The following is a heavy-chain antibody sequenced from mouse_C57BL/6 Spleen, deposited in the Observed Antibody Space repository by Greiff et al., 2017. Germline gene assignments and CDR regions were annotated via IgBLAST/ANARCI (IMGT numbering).Heavy chain of an antibody. J-gene: IGHJ2*01. D-gene: IGHD2-1*01. CDR3: ACYYGNYGYFDY. V-gene: IGHV1-52*01. CDR2: IDPSDSET. Sequence: QVQLKQPGAELVRPGSSVKLSCTASGYTFTSYWMHWVKQRPIQGLEWIGNIDPSDSETHYNQKFKDKATLTVDNSSRTAYMQLSSLTSEDSAVYYCACYYGNYGYFDYWGQGTTLTVSS. CDR1: GYTFTSYW.